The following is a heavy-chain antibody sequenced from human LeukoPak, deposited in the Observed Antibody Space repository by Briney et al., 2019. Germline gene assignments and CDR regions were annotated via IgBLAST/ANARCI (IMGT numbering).Heavy chain of an antibody. D-gene: IGHD6-19*01. J-gene: IGHJ4*02. V-gene: IGHV4-39*01. CDR1: GGSISSSSYY. CDR3: ARSDSSGPLIPLFDY. Sequence: SETLSLTCTVSGGSISSSSYYWGWIRQPPGKGLEWIGSIYYSGSTYYNPSLKSRVTISVDTSKNQFSLKLHSVTAADTAVYYCARSDSSGPLIPLFDYWGQGTPVTVSS. CDR2: IYYSGST.